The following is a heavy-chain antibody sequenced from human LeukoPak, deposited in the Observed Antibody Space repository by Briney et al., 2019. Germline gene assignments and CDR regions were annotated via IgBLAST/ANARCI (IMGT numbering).Heavy chain of an antibody. CDR1: GYTFTGYY. CDR2: INPNSGGT. D-gene: IGHD3-10*01. V-gene: IGHV1-2*02. J-gene: IGHJ5*02. CDR3: ARVGGSGSWWFDP. Sequence: ASVKVSGKASGYTFTGYYIHWVRQAPGQGLEWMGWINPNSGGTNYAQKFQGRVTMTRDTSISTAYMELSSLRSEDTAVYYCARVGGSGSWWFDPWGQGTLVTVSS.